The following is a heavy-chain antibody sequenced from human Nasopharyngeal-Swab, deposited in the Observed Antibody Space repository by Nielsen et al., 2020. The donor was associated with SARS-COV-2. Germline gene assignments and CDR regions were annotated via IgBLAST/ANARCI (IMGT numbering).Heavy chain of an antibody. D-gene: IGHD6-13*01. V-gene: IGHV3-48*03. Sequence: GESLKISCAASGFTFSSYEMNWVRQAPGKGLEWVSYISSSGSTTYYADSVKGRFTISRDNSKNTLYLQMNSLRAEDTAVYYCAKRRSSRGAFDIWGQGTMVTVSS. CDR2: ISSSGSTT. CDR3: AKRRSSRGAFDI. J-gene: IGHJ3*02. CDR1: GFTFSSYE.